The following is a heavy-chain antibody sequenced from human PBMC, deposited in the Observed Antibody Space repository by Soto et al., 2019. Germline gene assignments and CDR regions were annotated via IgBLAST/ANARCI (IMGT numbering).Heavy chain of an antibody. CDR2: IYYSGTT. J-gene: IGHJ4*02. Sequence: SVTLSLTCAVSDYSISSSNWWGWIRQPPGKGLEWIGYIYYSGTTYYNPSLKSRVTMSVDTSKNQFSLKLTSVTAVYYCTTDIWTFTQRDYWGLGTLVTVSS. V-gene: IGHV4-28*01. CDR1: DYSISSSNW. D-gene: IGHD3-10*01. CDR3: WTFTQRDY.